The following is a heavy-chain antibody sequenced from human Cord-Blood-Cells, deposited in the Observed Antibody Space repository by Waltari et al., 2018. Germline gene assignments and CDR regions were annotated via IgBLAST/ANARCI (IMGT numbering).Heavy chain of an antibody. CDR3: AKAFEYFPFDP. CDR1: GFTFSSYG. Sequence: QVQLVESGGGVVQPGRSLRLSCAASGFTFSSYGMHWVRQAPGKGLEWVAVISYDGSNKYYADAVKDRFTISRDNSKNTLYLQMNSLRAEDTAVYYCAKAFEYFPFDPWGQGTLVTVSS. CDR2: ISYDGSNK. V-gene: IGHV3-30*18. D-gene: IGHD6-6*01. J-gene: IGHJ5*02.